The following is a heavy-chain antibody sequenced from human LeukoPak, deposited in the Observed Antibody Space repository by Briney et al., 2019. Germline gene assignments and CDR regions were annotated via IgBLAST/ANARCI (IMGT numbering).Heavy chain of an antibody. J-gene: IGHJ5*02. V-gene: IGHV4-39*01. CDR1: GGSISSTTYY. D-gene: IGHD6-19*01. CDR3: ARHGVPFSVWYLYNWFDP. Sequence: PSETLSLTCTVSGGSISSTTYYWGWSRQPPGKGLEWIGSIYYSGRTYNNPSLKSRVTISVDTSKNQFSLYLCSLAAADTAVYYCARHGVPFSVWYLYNWFDPWGQGTLVTVSS. CDR2: IYYSGRT.